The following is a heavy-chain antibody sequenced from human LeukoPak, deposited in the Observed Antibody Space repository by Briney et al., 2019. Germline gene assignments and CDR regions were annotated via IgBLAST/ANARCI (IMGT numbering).Heavy chain of an antibody. Sequence: SETLSLTCTVSGGSISSGGYYWSWIRQHPGKGLEWIGYIYYSGSTYYNPSLKSRVTISVDTSKNQFSLKLSSVTAADTAVYYCARDSYTIFGVADAFDIWGQGTMVTVSS. CDR1: GGSISSGGYY. CDR3: ARDSYTIFGVADAFDI. V-gene: IGHV4-31*03. J-gene: IGHJ3*02. D-gene: IGHD3-3*01. CDR2: IYYSGST.